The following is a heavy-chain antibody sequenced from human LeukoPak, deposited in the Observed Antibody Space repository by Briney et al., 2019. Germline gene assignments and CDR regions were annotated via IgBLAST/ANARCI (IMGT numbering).Heavy chain of an antibody. Sequence: SQTLSLTCAISGDSFSSNSAAWNWLRQSPSRGLEWLGSTYYRSKWYNDYAVSVKSRITINPDTSKNQFSLQLNSVTPEDTAVYYCARERGYCSSSSCYTSDAFDIWGQGTMVTVSS. CDR2: TYYRSKWYN. CDR1: GDSFSSNSAA. CDR3: ARERGYCSSSSCYTSDAFDI. V-gene: IGHV6-1*01. D-gene: IGHD2-2*02. J-gene: IGHJ3*02.